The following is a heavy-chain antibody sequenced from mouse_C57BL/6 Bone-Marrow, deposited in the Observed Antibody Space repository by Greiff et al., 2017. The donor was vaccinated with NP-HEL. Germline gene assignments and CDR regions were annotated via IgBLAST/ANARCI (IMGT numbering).Heavy chain of an antibody. CDR1: GYTFTDYY. D-gene: IGHD1-1*01. CDR3: ARGHYYGSSYGTAWFAY. CDR2: INPYNGGT. J-gene: IGHJ3*01. V-gene: IGHV1-19*01. Sequence: VQLKESGPVLVKPGASVKMSCKASGYTFTDYYMNWVKQSHGKSLEWIGVINPYNGGTSYNQKFKGKATLTVDKSSRTAYMELNSLTSEDSAVYYCARGHYYGSSYGTAWFAYWGQGTLVTVSA.